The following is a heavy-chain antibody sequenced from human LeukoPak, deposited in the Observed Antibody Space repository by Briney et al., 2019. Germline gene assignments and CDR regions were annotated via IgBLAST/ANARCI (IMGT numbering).Heavy chain of an antibody. CDR3: ARAPEMATIYFQH. D-gene: IGHD5-24*01. CDR2: IKQDGSEK. CDR1: GFTLSSYW. J-gene: IGHJ1*01. Sequence: GGSLRLSCAASGFTLSSYWMSWVRQAPGKGLEWVANIKQDGSEKYYVDSVKGRFTISRDNAKNSLYLQMNSLRAEDTAVYYCARAPEMATIYFQHWGQGTLVTVSS. V-gene: IGHV3-7*01.